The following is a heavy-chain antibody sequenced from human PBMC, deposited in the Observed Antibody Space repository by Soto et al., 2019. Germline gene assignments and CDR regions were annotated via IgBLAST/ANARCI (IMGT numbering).Heavy chain of an antibody. CDR1: CGSISSYY. V-gene: IGHV4-59*01. Sequence: SETLSLTCTVSCGSISSYYWSWIRQPPGKGLEWIGYIYYSGSTNYNPSLKSRVTISVDTSKNQFSLKLSSVTAADTAVYYCARASYTYDFWSGYFYWFDPWGQGTLVTVSS. J-gene: IGHJ5*02. CDR2: IYYSGST. D-gene: IGHD3-3*01. CDR3: ARASYTYDFWSGYFYWFDP.